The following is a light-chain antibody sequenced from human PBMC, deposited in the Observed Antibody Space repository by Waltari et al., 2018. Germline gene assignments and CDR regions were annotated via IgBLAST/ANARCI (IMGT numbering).Light chain of an antibody. CDR2: NTN. J-gene: IGLJ3*02. V-gene: IGLV8-61*01. Sequence: HTVVTQAPSLSVSPGGTVTLTCALSFASVSTSYYPSWSQQTPGQAPHTLVHNTNTRSSGVPDRVAGSIVGNKAALTSTGAQADDESDYYGLLFMNNAWVFGGGTRLTVL. CDR3: LLFMNNAWV. CDR1: FASVSTSYY.